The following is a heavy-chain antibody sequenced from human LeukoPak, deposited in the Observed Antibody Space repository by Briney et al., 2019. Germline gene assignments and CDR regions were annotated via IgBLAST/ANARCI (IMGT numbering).Heavy chain of an antibody. Sequence: GGSLRLSCAASGFTFSSYAMSWVRQAPGKGLEWVSGITGGGDDTYHADSVKGRFTISRDNSKNTLYLQMCSLRAEDSAIYYCAKGSASGRPYYFDYWGQGILVTVSS. CDR2: ITGGGDDT. CDR1: GFTFSSYA. D-gene: IGHD2-15*01. V-gene: IGHV3-23*01. CDR3: AKGSASGRPYYFDY. J-gene: IGHJ4*02.